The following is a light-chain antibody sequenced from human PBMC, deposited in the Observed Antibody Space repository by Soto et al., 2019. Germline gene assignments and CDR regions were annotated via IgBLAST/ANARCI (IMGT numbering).Light chain of an antibody. Sequence: ETVMTQSPATLSVSPGERATLSCWASQSVSTKLAWYQHKPGQAPRLLVYGASTRGTGIPARFSGSGSGTEFTLTISSLQSEDFAVYYCQQYNNWPQTFGQGTKLEIK. J-gene: IGKJ2*01. CDR3: QQYNNWPQT. V-gene: IGKV3-15*01. CDR1: QSVSTK. CDR2: GAS.